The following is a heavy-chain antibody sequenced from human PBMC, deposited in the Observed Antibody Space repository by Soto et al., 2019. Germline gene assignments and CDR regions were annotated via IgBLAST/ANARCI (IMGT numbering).Heavy chain of an antibody. V-gene: IGHV3-53*01. D-gene: IGHD3-10*01. Sequence: EVQLVESGGGLIQPGGSLKLSCAASGFTVGNNYMSWVRQAPGKGLEWVSLIYSTGTTKYADSVKGRFTVSGDNAKNTLYLQMNSLSAEDTAVYYCAKDGRGSGSHYNSFGYWGQGTLVTVSS. CDR2: IYSTGTT. CDR1: GFTVGNNY. CDR3: AKDGRGSGSHYNSFGY. J-gene: IGHJ4*02.